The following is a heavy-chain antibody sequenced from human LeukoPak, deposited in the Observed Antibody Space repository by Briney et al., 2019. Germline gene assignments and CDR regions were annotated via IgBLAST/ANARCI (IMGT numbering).Heavy chain of an antibody. CDR1: GFSFSSYG. V-gene: IGHV3-30*18. CDR2: ISYDGSNK. J-gene: IGHJ3*01. Sequence: PGRSLRLSCAASGFSFSSYGMHWVRQAPGKGLEWVAVISYDGSNKFYADSVEGRFTISRDNSKNTLYLQMNSLRAEDTAVYYCAKLGYSSGWYDFQIDAFDFWGQGTMVTVSS. CDR3: AKLGYSSGWYDFQIDAFDF. D-gene: IGHD6-19*01.